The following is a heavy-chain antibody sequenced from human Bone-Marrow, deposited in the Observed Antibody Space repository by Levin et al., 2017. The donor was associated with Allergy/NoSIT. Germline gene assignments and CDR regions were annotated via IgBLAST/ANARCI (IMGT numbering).Heavy chain of an antibody. D-gene: IGHD3/OR15-3a*01. Sequence: GGSLRLSCKASGGIFSTYVISWVRQAPGQGLEWVGGIVPIFGTTHNAQKLQGRITITADKSTSTAYMELRGLGSEDTAVYYCAGSSSGTGHFDSWGQGTLDTVSS. CDR1: GGIFSTYV. V-gene: IGHV1-69*06. CDR3: AGSSSGTGHFDS. J-gene: IGHJ4*02. CDR2: IVPIFGTT.